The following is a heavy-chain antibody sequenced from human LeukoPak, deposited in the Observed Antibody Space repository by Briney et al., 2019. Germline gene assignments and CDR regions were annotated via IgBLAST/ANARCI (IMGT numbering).Heavy chain of an antibody. CDR1: GFTFSSYS. D-gene: IGHD6-13*01. CDR2: ISSSSSYI. Sequence: GGSLRLSCAASGFTFSSYSMNWVRQAPGKGLEWVSSISSSSSYIYYADSVKGRFTISRDNAKNSLYLQMNSLRAEDTAVYYCASLYSSSRYVSDYWGQGTLVTVSS. CDR3: ASLYSSSRYVSDY. J-gene: IGHJ4*02. V-gene: IGHV3-21*01.